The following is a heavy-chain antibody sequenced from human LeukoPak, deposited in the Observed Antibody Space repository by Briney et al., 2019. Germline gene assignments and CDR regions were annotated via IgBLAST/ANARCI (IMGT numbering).Heavy chain of an antibody. Sequence: PGGSLRLSCAASGLTFSSSVMHWVRQAPGKGLEWVAGISSDGNNKYYVDSVKGRFTISRDNSKNTLYLQMNSLRAEDTAVHYCAKVRVYYDFWSGLDYWGQGTLVTVSS. CDR1: GLTFSSSV. CDR3: AKVRVYYDFWSGLDY. CDR2: ISSDGNNK. D-gene: IGHD3-3*01. J-gene: IGHJ4*02. V-gene: IGHV3-30*18.